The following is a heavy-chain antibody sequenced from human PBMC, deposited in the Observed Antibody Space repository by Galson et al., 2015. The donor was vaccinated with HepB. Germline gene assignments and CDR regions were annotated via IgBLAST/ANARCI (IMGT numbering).Heavy chain of an antibody. V-gene: IGHV5-51*01. CDR1: GYTFINYW. J-gene: IGHJ1*01. CDR3: VRGYCSTGTCPPGAY. CDR2: VFPGDSDS. Sequence: SCKASGYTFINYWIGWVRQMPGKGLEWMGIVFPGDSDSRYTTSFQGQVTFSVDRSIDTVFLQWSSLKTSDSAMYYCVRGYCSTGTCPPGAYWGQGTLVTVSS. D-gene: IGHD2-15*01.